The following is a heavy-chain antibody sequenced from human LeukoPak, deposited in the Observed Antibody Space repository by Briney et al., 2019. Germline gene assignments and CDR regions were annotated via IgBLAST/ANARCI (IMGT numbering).Heavy chain of an antibody. D-gene: IGHD4-17*01. CDR3: ARDGPRGDYDY. CDR2: IYTSRST. Sequence: PSQTLSLTCTVSGGSISSGSYYWSWIRQPAGKGLEWIGRIYTSRSTNYNPSLKSRVTISVDTSKNQFSLKLSSVTAADTAVYYCARDGPRGDYDYWGQGTLVTVSS. J-gene: IGHJ4*02. CDR1: GGSISSGSYY. V-gene: IGHV4-61*02.